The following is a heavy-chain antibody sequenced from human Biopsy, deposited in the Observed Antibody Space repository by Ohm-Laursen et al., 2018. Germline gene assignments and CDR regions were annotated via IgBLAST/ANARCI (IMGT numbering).Heavy chain of an antibody. J-gene: IGHJ6*02. CDR2: ISGGGTI. V-gene: IGHV3-11*01. Sequence: SLRLSCAAPGFSFSDYHMRWIRQAPGRGLEWVSYISGGGTIYYGDSMEGRVTISRDNAKNSLYLQMHSLRAEDTAVYYCARDTRWSPYSMDVWGQGTTVTVSS. CDR3: ARDTRWSPYSMDV. CDR1: GFSFSDYH. D-gene: IGHD4-23*01.